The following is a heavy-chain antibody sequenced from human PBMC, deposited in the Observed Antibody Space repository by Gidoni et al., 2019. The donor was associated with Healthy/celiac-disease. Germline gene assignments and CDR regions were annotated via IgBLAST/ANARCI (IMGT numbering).Heavy chain of an antibody. D-gene: IGHD6-6*01. CDR3: ARGLEAARRYYWFDP. V-gene: IGHV1-8*01. J-gene: IGHJ5*02. Sequence: AQKFQGRVTMTRNTSISTAYMELSSLRSEDTAVYYCARGLEAARRYYWFDPWGPGTLVTVSS.